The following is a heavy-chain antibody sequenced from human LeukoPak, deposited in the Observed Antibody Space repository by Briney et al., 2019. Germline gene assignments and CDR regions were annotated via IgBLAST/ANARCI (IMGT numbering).Heavy chain of an antibody. V-gene: IGHV3-23*01. CDR1: GFTFNSYA. J-gene: IGHJ4*02. CDR2: ISGSGGST. D-gene: IGHD6-19*01. Sequence: GGSLRLSCAASGFTFNSYAMTWVRQAPGKGLEWVSTISGSGGSTYYADSVKGRFTISRDNSKNTLYLQMNSLRAEDTAVYYCAKSSSGWYPLNHIDYWGQGTLVTVSS. CDR3: AKSSSGWYPLNHIDY.